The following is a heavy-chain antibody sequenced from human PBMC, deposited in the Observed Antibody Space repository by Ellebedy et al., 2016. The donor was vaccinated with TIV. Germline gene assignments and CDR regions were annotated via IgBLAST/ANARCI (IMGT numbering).Heavy chain of an antibody. J-gene: IGHJ6*02. CDR2: ISSSSSYI. V-gene: IGHV3-21*01. Sequence: GESLKISCAASGFTFSSYSMNWVRQAPGKGLEWVSSISSSSSYIYYADSVKGRFTISRDHAKSTLYLQMNSLRAEDTAVYYCAKDLRGSGSYNYGMDVWGQGTTVIVSS. CDR1: GFTFSSYS. CDR3: AKDLRGSGSYNYGMDV. D-gene: IGHD3-10*01.